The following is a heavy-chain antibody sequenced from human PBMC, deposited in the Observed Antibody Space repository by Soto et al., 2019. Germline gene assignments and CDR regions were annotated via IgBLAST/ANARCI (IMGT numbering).Heavy chain of an antibody. J-gene: IGHJ6*02. D-gene: IGHD3-10*01. CDR1: GTSTSSGAFY. V-gene: IGHV4-31*03. CDR3: AGLVGGVTIKQYHERDV. CDR2: IYYTGSS. Sequence: QVQLQESGPGLVKPSQTLSLTCTVSGTSTSSGAFYWNWIRQHPGKGLEWIGDIYYTGSSNYNPSLKNGGTFPLTTPKNNFPWKRGAMTPGNTAVYYWAGLVGGVTIKQYHERDVWGRGTTVNFPS.